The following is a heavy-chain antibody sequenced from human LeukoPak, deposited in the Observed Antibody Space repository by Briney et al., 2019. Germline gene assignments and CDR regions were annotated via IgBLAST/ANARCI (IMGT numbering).Heavy chain of an antibody. Sequence: PSETLSLTCAVYGGSFSGYYWSWLRQPPGKGLEWIGEINHSGSTNYNPSLKSRVTISVDTSKNQFSLKLSSVTAADTAVYYCARFVVVPAAKRRNWFDPWGQGTLVTVSS. J-gene: IGHJ5*02. CDR2: INHSGST. V-gene: IGHV4-34*01. CDR1: GGSFSGYY. D-gene: IGHD2-2*01. CDR3: ARFVVVPAAKRRNWFDP.